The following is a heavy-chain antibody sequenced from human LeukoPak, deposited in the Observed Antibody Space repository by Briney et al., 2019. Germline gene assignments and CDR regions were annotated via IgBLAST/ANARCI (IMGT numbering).Heavy chain of an antibody. CDR3: AIVIGSGWSHDY. J-gene: IGHJ4*02. Sequence: GGSLRLSCAASGFTFSSYAMSWVRQAPGKGLEWVSAISGSGGSTYYADSVKGRFTISRDNSKNALYLQMNSLRAEDTAVYYCAIVIGSGWSHDYWGQGTLVTVSS. D-gene: IGHD6-19*01. V-gene: IGHV3-23*01. CDR1: GFTFSSYA. CDR2: ISGSGGST.